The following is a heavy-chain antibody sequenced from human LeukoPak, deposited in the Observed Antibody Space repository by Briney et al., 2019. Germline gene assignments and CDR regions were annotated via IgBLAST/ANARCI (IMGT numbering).Heavy chain of an antibody. V-gene: IGHV4-30-2*01. Sequence: SETLSLTCTVSGGSISSSSYSWSWIRQPPGKGLEWIGYIYHSGSTYYNPSLKSRVTISVDRSKNQFSLKLSSVTAADTAVYYCARVITMVRGDKGWFDPWGQGTLVTVSS. D-gene: IGHD3-10*01. CDR3: ARVITMVRGDKGWFDP. CDR1: GGSISSSSYS. CDR2: IYHSGST. J-gene: IGHJ5*02.